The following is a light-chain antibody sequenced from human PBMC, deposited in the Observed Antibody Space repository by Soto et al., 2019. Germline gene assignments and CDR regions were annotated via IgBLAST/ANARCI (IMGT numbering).Light chain of an antibody. CDR2: QVS. CDR3: QQYKTCQT. CDR1: QSIDSW. Sequence: DIQMTQSPSTLSASVGDRVTITCRASQSIDSWLAWYQLKPGKAPKLLIHQVSILISGVPSRFSGSRSGTEFTLTSSDLQPDDFATYYCQQYKTCQTFGQGTKVEIK. V-gene: IGKV1-5*03. J-gene: IGKJ1*01.